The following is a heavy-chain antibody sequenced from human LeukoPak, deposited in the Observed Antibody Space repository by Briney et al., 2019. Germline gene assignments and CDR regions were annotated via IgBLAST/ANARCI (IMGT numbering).Heavy chain of an antibody. CDR3: ARARYSRRWYYFDY. D-gene: IGHD6-13*01. Sequence: PGGSLRLSCAASGFTVSSNYMSWVRQAPGKGLEWVSVIYSGGSTYYADSVKGRFTISRDNSKNTLYLQMNSLRAEDTAVYYCARARYSRRWYYFDYWGQGTLVTVSS. CDR1: GFTVSSNY. V-gene: IGHV3-53*01. J-gene: IGHJ4*02. CDR2: IYSGGST.